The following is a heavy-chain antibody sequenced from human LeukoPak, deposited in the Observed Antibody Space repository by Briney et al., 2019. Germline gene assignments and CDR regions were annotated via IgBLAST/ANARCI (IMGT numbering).Heavy chain of an antibody. V-gene: IGHV4-4*07. CDR1: GDSISSYY. Sequence: SETLSLTCTVSGDSISSYYWSWIRQPAGKGLEWIGRIYTSDNTIYNPSLRSRVTMSVDTSKNQFSLKLRSVTAADTAVYYCARGFVPAGMARYHYMDVWGKGTTVTVSS. CDR2: IYTSDNT. J-gene: IGHJ6*03. D-gene: IGHD2-2*01. CDR3: ARGFVPAGMARYHYMDV.